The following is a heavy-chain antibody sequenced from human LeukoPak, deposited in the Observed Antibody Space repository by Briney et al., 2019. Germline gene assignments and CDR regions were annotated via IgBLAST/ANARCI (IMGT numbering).Heavy chain of an antibody. J-gene: IGHJ4*02. V-gene: IGHV3-23*01. CDR3: AKQEGWELGDYYFDY. CDR2: ISGSGDGT. D-gene: IGHD1-26*01. CDR1: GFRFGDFA. Sequence: GSLRLSCVASGFRFGDFAMSWVRLAPGKGLEWVSSISGSGDGTYYADSVKRRFTISRDNSRNTMYLQTNSLRAEDTALYYCAKQEGWELGDYYFDYWGQGTLVTVSS.